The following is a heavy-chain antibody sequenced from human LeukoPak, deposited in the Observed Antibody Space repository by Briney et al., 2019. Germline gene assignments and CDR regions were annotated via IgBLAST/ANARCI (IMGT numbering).Heavy chain of an antibody. D-gene: IGHD5-24*01. CDR3: ARRRWLQEIDY. Sequence: SETLSLTCSVSGDSINSSRHYWDWIRQPPGKGLEWIGNFYYRGNTYYNPSLKSRATISVDPSKNQFTLKLTSVTAADTAVYYCARRRWLQEIDYWGQGTLVTVSS. CDR2: FYYRGNT. CDR1: GDSINSSRHY. J-gene: IGHJ4*02. V-gene: IGHV4-39*01.